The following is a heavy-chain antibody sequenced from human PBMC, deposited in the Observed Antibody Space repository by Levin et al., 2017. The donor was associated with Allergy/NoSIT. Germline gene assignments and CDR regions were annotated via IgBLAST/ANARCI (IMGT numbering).Heavy chain of an antibody. D-gene: IGHD5-18*01. CDR1: GGSFSGYY. Sequence: SETLSLTCAVYGGSFSGYYWSWIRQPPGKGLEWIGEINHSGSTNYNPSLKSRVTISVDTSKNQFSLKLSSVTAADTAVYYCARGWMTGDTAMVSFDYWGQGTLVTVSS. CDR2: INHSGST. J-gene: IGHJ4*02. V-gene: IGHV4-34*01. CDR3: ARGWMTGDTAMVSFDY.